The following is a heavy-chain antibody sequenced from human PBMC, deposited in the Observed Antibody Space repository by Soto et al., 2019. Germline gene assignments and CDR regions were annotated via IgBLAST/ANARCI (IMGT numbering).Heavy chain of an antibody. CDR2: IYYSGST. D-gene: IGHD4-17*01. CDR3: ARAIGGTTVTFFYGMDV. V-gene: IGHV4-31*03. J-gene: IGHJ6*02. Sequence: KPSETLSLTCTVSGGSISSGGYYWSWFRQHPGKGLEWIGYIYYSGSTYYNPSLKSRVTISVDTSKNQFSLKLSSVTAADTAVYYCARAIGGTTVTFFYGMDVWGQGTTVTVSS. CDR1: GGSISSGGYY.